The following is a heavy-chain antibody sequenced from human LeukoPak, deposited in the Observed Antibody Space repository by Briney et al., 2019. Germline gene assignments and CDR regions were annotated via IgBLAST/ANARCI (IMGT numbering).Heavy chain of an antibody. CDR1: GFTFDDYA. CDR2: ISSSRTI. V-gene: IGHV3-48*01. CDR3: ARTYCSGSGCYQIDY. Sequence: PGGSLRLSCAASGFTFDDYAMHWVRQAPGKGLEWVSYISSSRTIYYTDSVKGRFTISRDNAKNSVFLQMNSLRAEDTAVYYCARTYCSGSGCYQIDYWGQGTLVTVSS. D-gene: IGHD2-15*01. J-gene: IGHJ4*02.